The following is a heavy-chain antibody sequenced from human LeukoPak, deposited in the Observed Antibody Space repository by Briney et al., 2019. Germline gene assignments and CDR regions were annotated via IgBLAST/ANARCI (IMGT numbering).Heavy chain of an antibody. Sequence: ASVTVSCKASGYTFTSYGISWVRQAPGQGLEWMGWISAYNGNTNYAQKLQGRVTMTTDTSTSTAYMELRSLRSDDTAVYYCAREVGSSGYYSRPVPLFIDYWGQGTLVTVSS. CDR2: ISAYNGNT. CDR3: AREVGSSGYYSRPVPLFIDY. D-gene: IGHD3-22*01. CDR1: GYTFTSYG. J-gene: IGHJ4*02. V-gene: IGHV1-18*01.